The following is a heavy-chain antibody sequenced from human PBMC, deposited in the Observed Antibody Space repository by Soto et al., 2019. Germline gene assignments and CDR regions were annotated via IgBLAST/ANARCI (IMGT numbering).Heavy chain of an antibody. CDR3: ARGRGALTVISNWFDP. V-gene: IGHV3-9*01. CDR1: GLTFEDYA. D-gene: IGHD2-21*01. Sequence: EVQLVESGGGLVQPGRSLRLSCEASGLTFEDYAMHWIRQAPGKGLEWVAGINWNSGSTGYADSVKGRFTISRDNVNNSLHLEMSTLKAEDTAMYYCARGRGALTVISNWFDPWAREPWSPSPQ. CDR2: INWNSGST. J-gene: IGHJ5*02.